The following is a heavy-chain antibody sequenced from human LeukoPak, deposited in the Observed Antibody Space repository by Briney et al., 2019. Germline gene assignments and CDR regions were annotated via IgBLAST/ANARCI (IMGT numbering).Heavy chain of an antibody. J-gene: IGHJ3*02. Sequence: GESLRLSCAASGFTFSSYALTWVRQAPGKGLDSVSVIGRNGDIYYADSVKGRFTISRDNSKNTLYLQMNSLRAEDTAVYYCAKYQLLNNNYWRDAFDIWGQGTMVTVSS. CDR3: AKYQLLNNNYWRDAFDI. V-gene: IGHV3-23*01. CDR1: GFTFSSYA. D-gene: IGHD1-1*01. CDR2: IGRNGDI.